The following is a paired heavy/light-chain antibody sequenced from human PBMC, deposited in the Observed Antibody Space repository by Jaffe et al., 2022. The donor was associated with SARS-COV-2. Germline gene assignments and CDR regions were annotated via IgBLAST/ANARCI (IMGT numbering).Light chain of an antibody. CDR3: SSYTTSSTLYV. CDR2: EVS. Sequence: QSALTQPASVSGSPGQSITISCTGTSGDVGGYKFVSWYQHHPGKAPKLMIYEVSNRPSGVPDRFSGSKSGNTASLTISGLQAEDEADYYCSSYTTSSTLYVFGTGTKVTVL. V-gene: IGLV2-14*01. J-gene: IGLJ1*01. CDR1: SGDVGGYKF.
Heavy chain of an antibody. CDR3: ARSYYYESNAYFGAFDY. CDR1: GGSIRSGGYS. V-gene: IGHV4-30-2*01. J-gene: IGHJ4*02. CDR2: IFHSGTT. Sequence: QLQLQESGSGLVKPSQTLSLTCAVSGGSIRSGGYSWSWIRQPPGKGLEWIGYIFHSGTTYYNPSLKSRVTISVDRSKNQFSLKLTSVTAADTAVYYCARSYYYESNAYFGAFDYWGQGTLVTVSS. D-gene: IGHD3-22*01.